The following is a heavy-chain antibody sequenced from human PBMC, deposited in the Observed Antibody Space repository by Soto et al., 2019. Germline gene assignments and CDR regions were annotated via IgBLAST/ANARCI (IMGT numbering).Heavy chain of an antibody. CDR3: VRAQIWGRGAFDI. J-gene: IGHJ3*02. V-gene: IGHV4-39*07. D-gene: IGHD7-27*01. Sequence: SETLSLPCTVSGGSISSSSYYWGWIRQPPGKGLEWIGSIYYSGSTYYNPFLKSRVTISVDTSKNQFSLKLSSVTAADTAVYYCVRAQIWGRGAFDIWGQGTMVTVSS. CDR2: IYYSGST. CDR1: GGSISSSSYY.